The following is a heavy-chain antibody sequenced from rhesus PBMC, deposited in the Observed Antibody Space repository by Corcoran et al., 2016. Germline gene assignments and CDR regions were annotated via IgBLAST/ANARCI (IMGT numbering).Heavy chain of an antibody. D-gene: IGHD1-20*01. Sequence: QVQLQESGPGLVKPSETLSLTCTVSGGSISGYSYWSRTRQPPGKGLEWVGGIYGQSTTTYYNPSLKSRVTISKTTSKNQFSLKLSSVPAADTAVYYFARRTGELEQREGYYFGFWGQGVLVTVSS. CDR1: GGSISGYSY. J-gene: IGHJ4*01. V-gene: IGHV4-143*01. CDR2: IYGQSTTT. CDR3: ARRTGELEQREGYYFGF.